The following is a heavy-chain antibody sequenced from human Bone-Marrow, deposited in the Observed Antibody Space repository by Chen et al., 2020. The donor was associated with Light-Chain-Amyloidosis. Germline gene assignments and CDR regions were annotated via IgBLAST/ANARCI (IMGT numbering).Heavy chain of an antibody. CDR1: GFNLSSYW. CDR3: AIAWRPLAVPS. J-gene: IGHJ5*01. CDR2: ISPYGSEK. V-gene: IGHV3-7*01. D-gene: IGHD1-1*01. Sequence: EVQLVESGGGLVQPGGSLRLSCAASGFNLSSYWMKWVRQAPGKGLEWVAHISPYGSEKSYVNSVKGRFTISRDNGKTSHYLQTTTLRAEAPAVSYRAIAWRPLAVPSWR.